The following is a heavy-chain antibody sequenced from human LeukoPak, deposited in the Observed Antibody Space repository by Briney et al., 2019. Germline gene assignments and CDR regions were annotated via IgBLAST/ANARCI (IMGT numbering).Heavy chain of an antibody. J-gene: IGHJ3*02. Sequence: SETLSLTCPVSGGSISGYYWSWIRQPAGKGLEWIGRMYPSGSTKYNPSLKSRVTMSVDTSKNQFSLKLSSVTAADTAVYYCARPYSGDYAFDIWGQGTLVTVSS. V-gene: IGHV4-4*07. D-gene: IGHD4-17*01. CDR3: ARPYSGDYAFDI. CDR2: MYPSGST. CDR1: GGSISGYY.